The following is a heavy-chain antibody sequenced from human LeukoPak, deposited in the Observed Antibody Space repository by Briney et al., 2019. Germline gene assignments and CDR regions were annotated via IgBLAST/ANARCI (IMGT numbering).Heavy chain of an antibody. D-gene: IGHD1-7*01. J-gene: IGHJ4*02. CDR2: IYHSGST. CDR1: GYSISSGYY. Sequence: SETLSLTCAVSGYSISSGYYWGWIRQPPGKGLEWIGSIYHSGSTYYNPSLKSRVTISVDTSKNQFSLKLSSVTAADTAVYYCARLRELQLFDYRGQGTLVTVSS. CDR3: ARLRELQLFDY. V-gene: IGHV4-38-2*01.